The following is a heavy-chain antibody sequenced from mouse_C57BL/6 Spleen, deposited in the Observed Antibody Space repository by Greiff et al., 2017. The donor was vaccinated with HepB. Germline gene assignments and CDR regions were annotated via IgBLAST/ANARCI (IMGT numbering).Heavy chain of an antibody. Sequence: EVKLVESGGGLVKPGGSLKLSCAASGFTFSSYAMSWVRQTPEKRLEWVATISDGGSYTYYPDNVKGRFTISRDNAKNNLYLQMSHLKSEDTAMYYCARDRTGGSWFAYWGQGTLVTVSA. CDR3: ARDRTGGSWFAY. J-gene: IGHJ3*01. D-gene: IGHD4-1*01. V-gene: IGHV5-4*01. CDR1: GFTFSSYA. CDR2: ISDGGSYT.